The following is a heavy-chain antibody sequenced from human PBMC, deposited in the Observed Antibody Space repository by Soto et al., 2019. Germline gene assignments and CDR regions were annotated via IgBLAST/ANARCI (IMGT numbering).Heavy chain of an antibody. V-gene: IGHV4-4*02. J-gene: IGHJ3*02. Sequence: QVQLQESGPGLVKPSGTLSLTCAVSSGSISSSNWWSWVRQPPGKGLEWIGEIYHSGSTNYNPSLKSRVTISVDKSKNQFALKLSSVTDADTAVYYCARRRDYVVHDAFDIWGQGTMVTVSS. CDR1: SGSISSSNW. D-gene: IGHD4-17*01. CDR3: ARRRDYVVHDAFDI. CDR2: IYHSGST.